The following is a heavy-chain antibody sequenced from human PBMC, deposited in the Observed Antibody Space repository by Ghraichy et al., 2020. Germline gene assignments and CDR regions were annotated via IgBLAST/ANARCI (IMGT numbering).Heavy chain of an antibody. D-gene: IGHD3-10*01. CDR1: GGSFSGYY. CDR2: INHSGST. J-gene: IGHJ4*02. CDR3: ATEGDYGSGSYPLD. Sequence: SETLSLTCAVYGGSFSGYYWSWIRQPPGKGLEWIGEINHSGSTNYNPSLKSRVTISVDTSKNQFSLKLSSVTAADTAVYYCATEGDYGSGSYPLDWGQGTLVTVSS. V-gene: IGHV4-34*01.